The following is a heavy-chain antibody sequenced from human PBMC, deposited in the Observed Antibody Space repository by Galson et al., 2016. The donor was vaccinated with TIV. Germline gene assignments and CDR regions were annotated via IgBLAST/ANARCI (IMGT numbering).Heavy chain of an antibody. J-gene: IGHJ6*02. D-gene: IGHD5-18*01. Sequence: SVKVSCKASGDTFSSFVISWVRQAPGQGLEWMGGIIPLFGEAHYAQKFQGRVTISADESTSTVYMELSGLRSGDTAMYYCAKCRNTAMDTYYYYYGLDVWGQGTTVTASS. CDR3: AKCRNTAMDTYYYYYGLDV. CDR2: IIPLFGEA. V-gene: IGHV1-69*13. CDR1: GDTFSSFV.